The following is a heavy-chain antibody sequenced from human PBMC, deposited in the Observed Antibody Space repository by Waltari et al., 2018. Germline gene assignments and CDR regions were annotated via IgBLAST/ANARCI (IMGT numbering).Heavy chain of an antibody. J-gene: IGHJ6*02. D-gene: IGHD3-16*01. Sequence: QVQLQESGPGLVKPSETLSLTCAVSGYSISSGYYWGWIRQPPGKGLEWIGSIYHSGIPCYNPSLESRVTITVDTSKSQVSLKLSYVTAADTAVYYCARRGDDIMIPPEPGMDVWGQGTTVTVSS. CDR1: GYSISSGYY. CDR2: IYHSGIP. V-gene: IGHV4-38-2*01. CDR3: ARRGDDIMIPPEPGMDV.